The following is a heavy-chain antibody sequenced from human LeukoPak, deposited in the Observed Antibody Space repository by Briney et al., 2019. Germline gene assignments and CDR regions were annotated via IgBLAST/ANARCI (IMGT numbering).Heavy chain of an antibody. D-gene: IGHD7-27*01. V-gene: IGHV4-30-4*08. Sequence: PSQTLSLTCTVSGGSISSGDYYWSWIRQPPGKGLEWIGYIYYSGSTYYNPSLKSRVTISVDTSKNQFSLKLSSVTAADTAVYYCARSTQTGDPNFGYWGQGTLVTVSS. J-gene: IGHJ4*02. CDR3: ARSTQTGDPNFGY. CDR1: GGSISSGDYY. CDR2: IYYSGST.